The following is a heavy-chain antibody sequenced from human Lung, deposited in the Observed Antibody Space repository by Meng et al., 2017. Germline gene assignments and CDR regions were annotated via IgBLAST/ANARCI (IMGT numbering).Heavy chain of an antibody. D-gene: IGHD2-21*01. CDR1: GGSISSDNW. J-gene: IGHJ4*02. CDR2: IYHSGST. V-gene: IGHV4-4*02. Sequence: QVQLQESGPGLGKPSGTRSLTCAVSGGSISSDNWWSWVRQPPGKGLEWIGEIYHSGSTNYNPSLKSRITISVDKPKNQFSLTLSSVTAADTAVYYCTKNDFYCLGYWGQGTLVTVSS. CDR3: TKNDFYCLGY.